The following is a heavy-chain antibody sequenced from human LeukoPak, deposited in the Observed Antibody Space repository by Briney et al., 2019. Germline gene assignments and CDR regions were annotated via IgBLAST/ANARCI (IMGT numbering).Heavy chain of an antibody. CDR2: IYPGDSDT. CDR3: ARRDYYDSSGYLAGDFDY. CDR1: GYSFTSYW. D-gene: IGHD3-22*01. J-gene: IGHJ4*02. V-gene: IGHV5-51*01. Sequence: GESLKISCKGSGYSFTSYWIGWVRQMPGKGLEWMGIIYPGDSDTRYSPSFQGQVTISADRSISTAYLQWSSLKASDTAMYYCARRDYYDSSGYLAGDFDYWGQGTLVTVSS.